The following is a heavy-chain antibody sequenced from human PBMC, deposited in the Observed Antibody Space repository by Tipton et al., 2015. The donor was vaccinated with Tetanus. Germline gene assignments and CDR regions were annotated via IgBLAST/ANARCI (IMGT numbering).Heavy chain of an antibody. CDR2: IYYSGST. CDR3: ARSSSEYDYVWGSYSC. CDR1: GGSISSSSYY. J-gene: IGHJ4*02. D-gene: IGHD3-16*01. V-gene: IGHV4-39*07. Sequence: TLSLTCTVSGGSISSSSYYWGWIRQPPGKGLEWIGSIYYSGSTYYNPSLKSRVTISVDTSKNQFSLKLSSVTAADTAVYYCARSSSEYDYVWGSYSCWGQGTLVTVSS.